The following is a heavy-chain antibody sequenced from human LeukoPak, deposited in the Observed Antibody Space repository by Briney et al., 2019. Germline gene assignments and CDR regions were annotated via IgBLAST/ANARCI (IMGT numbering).Heavy chain of an antibody. CDR2: IYTSGST. J-gene: IGHJ6*03. V-gene: IGHV4-4*07. D-gene: IGHD4-11*01. Sequence: PSETLSLTCTVSGGSISSYYWSWIRQPAGKGLEWIGRIYTSGSTNYNPSLKSRVTMSVDTSKNQFSLKLSSVTAADTAVYYCASTSTVTTSYYYYMDVWGKGTTVTVSS. CDR1: GGSISSYY. CDR3: ASTSTVTTSYYYYMDV.